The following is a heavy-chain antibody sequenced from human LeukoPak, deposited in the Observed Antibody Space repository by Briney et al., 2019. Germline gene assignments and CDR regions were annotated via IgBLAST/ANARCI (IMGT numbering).Heavy chain of an antibody. CDR2: ISSSSSTI. V-gene: IGHV3-48*01. CDR3: ARAVAGNVGYYYYYMDV. Sequence: GGSLRLSCAASGFTFSSYSMNWVRQAPGKGLEWVSYISSSSSTIYYADSVKGRFTISRDNAKNSLYLQMNSLRAEDTAVYYCARAVAGNVGYYYYYMDVWGKGTTVTVSS. CDR1: GFTFSSYS. D-gene: IGHD6-19*01. J-gene: IGHJ6*03.